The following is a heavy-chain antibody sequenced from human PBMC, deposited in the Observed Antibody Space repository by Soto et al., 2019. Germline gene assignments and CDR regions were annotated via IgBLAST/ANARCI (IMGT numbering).Heavy chain of an antibody. D-gene: IGHD2-21*02. CDR1: GLTFSNFR. Sequence: EVQLVESGGGLVQPGGSLRLSCAASGLTFSNFRMHWVRQAPGKGLVWVALISNDGRSTNHADSVKGRFTISRDKAKSTLYLQLNSLRAEDTAVYYCARDTAGLSYWGQGPLVTVSS. CDR3: ARDTAGLSY. V-gene: IGHV3-74*01. J-gene: IGHJ4*02. CDR2: ISNDGRST.